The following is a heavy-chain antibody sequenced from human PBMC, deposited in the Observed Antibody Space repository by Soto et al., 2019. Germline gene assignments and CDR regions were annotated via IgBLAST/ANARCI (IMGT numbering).Heavy chain of an antibody. CDR3: ARERGYSGYDYDYYYYMDV. Sequence: GGSLRLSCAASGFTFSSYSMNWVRQAPGKGLEWVSSISSSSSYIYYADSVKGRFTISRDNAKNSLYLQMNSLRAEDTAVYYCARERGYSGYDYDYYYYMDVWGKGTTVTISS. V-gene: IGHV3-21*01. D-gene: IGHD5-12*01. CDR2: ISSSSSYI. J-gene: IGHJ6*03. CDR1: GFTFSSYS.